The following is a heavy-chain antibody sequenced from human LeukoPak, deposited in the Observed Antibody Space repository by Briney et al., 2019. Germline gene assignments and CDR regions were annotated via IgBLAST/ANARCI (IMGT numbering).Heavy chain of an antibody. CDR3: TVIGNFDY. CDR2: ISYDGSNK. D-gene: IGHD3-16*02. CDR1: GFTFSSYG. V-gene: IGHV3-30*03. Sequence: GGSLRLSCAASGFTFSSYGMHWVRQAPGKGLEWVAVISYDGSNKYYADSVKGRFTISRDNSKNTLYLQMNSLRAEDTAVYYCTVIGNFDYWGQGTLVTVSS. J-gene: IGHJ4*02.